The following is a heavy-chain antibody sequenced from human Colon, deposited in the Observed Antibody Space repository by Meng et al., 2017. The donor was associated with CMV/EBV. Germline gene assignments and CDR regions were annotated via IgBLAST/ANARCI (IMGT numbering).Heavy chain of an antibody. J-gene: IGHJ4*02. D-gene: IGHD6-19*01. CDR3: AKPYSSGWVYFDY. V-gene: IGHV3-23*01. Sequence: GGSLRLSCAASGFTFSSYAMNWVRQAPGKGLEWVSDISGSGRVTYYADSVKGRFTISRDNSKSTLYLQMDSLRAEDTAVYYCAKPYSSGWVYFDYWGQGTLVTVSS. CDR2: ISGSGRVT. CDR1: GFTFSSYA.